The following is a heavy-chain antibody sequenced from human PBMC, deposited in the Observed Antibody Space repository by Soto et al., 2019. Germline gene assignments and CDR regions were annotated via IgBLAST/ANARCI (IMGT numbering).Heavy chain of an antibody. Sequence: AGGSLRLSCAVSGFNFHSHAMHWVRQAPGKGLEWVAVVWHDGEKRQYADSVKGRFTIYRDNSNNTLFLQMDGLRAEDTAIYYCVRDWAFYHDNGHLNWFDPWGQGTLVTVSS. CDR3: VRDWAFYHDNGHLNWFDP. CDR1: GFNFHSHA. V-gene: IGHV3-33*01. CDR2: VWHDGEKR. D-gene: IGHD2-8*01. J-gene: IGHJ5*02.